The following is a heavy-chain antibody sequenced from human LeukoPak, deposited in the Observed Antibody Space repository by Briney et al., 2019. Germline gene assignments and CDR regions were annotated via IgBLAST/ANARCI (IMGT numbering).Heavy chain of an antibody. D-gene: IGHD3-3*01. CDR1: GFTFSSYG. CDR2: ILYDGSNK. CDR3: ARDRAWNYFDY. V-gene: IGHV3-30*03. Sequence: GGSLRLSCVASGFTFSSYGMHWVRQAPGKGLEWVAVILYDGSNKYNADSVKGRFTISRDTSKNTLYLQMSSLRAEDTAVYYCARDRAWNYFDYWGQGTLVTVSS. J-gene: IGHJ4*02.